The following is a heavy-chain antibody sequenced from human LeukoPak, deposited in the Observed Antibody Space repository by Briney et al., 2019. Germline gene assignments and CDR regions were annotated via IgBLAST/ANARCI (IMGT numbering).Heavy chain of an antibody. V-gene: IGHV1-18*01. CDR1: GYTFTSYG. J-gene: IGHJ6*03. CDR3: AASYYYYYMDV. Sequence: VASVKVSCRASGYTFTSYGISWVRQAPGQGLEWLGWISAYNGNTNYAQKLQGRVTMTTDTSTSTAYMELRSLRSDDTAVYYCAASYYYYYMDVWGKGTTVTVSS. CDR2: ISAYNGNT.